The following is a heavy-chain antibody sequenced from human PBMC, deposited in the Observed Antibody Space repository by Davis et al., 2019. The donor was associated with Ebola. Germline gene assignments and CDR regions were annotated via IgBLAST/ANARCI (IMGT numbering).Heavy chain of an antibody. CDR1: GGSVSRSSDF. J-gene: IGHJ5*02. D-gene: IGHD3-10*01. CDR3: ARQKGSSWFGINWFDP. V-gene: IGHV4-61*01. CDR2: IYYSGST. Sequence: SETLSLTCTVSGGSVSRSSDFWSWIRQSPGRGLEWIGYIYYSGSTNYNPSLKSRATISVDTSKNQFSLKLTSVTAADTAMYYCARQKGSSWFGINWFDPWGQGTLVTVSS.